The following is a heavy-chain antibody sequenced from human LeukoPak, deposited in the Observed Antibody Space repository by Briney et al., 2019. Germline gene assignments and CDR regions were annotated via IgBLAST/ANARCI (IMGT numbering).Heavy chain of an antibody. CDR2: IKEDGSEE. CDR3: ARDWLAGNPYHAFDL. J-gene: IGHJ3*01. D-gene: IGHD3-22*01. CDR1: GFTFSSYW. Sequence: GGSLRLSCAASGFTFSSYWMSWVRQAPGKGLECVANIKEDGSEEYYVDSVRGRFSISRDNAKNSLYLQMNSLRAEDTAVYYCARDWLAGNPYHAFDLWGKGTMVTVSS. V-gene: IGHV3-7*01.